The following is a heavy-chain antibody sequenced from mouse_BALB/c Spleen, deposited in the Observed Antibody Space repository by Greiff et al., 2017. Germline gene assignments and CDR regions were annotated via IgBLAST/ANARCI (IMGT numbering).Heavy chain of an antibody. Sequence: DVKLVESGGGLVKPGGSLKLSCAASGFTFSSYTMSWVRQTPEKRLEWVATISSGGSYTYYPDSVKGRFTISRDNAKNTLYLQMSSLKSEDTAMYYCTRDPDYDGAWFAYWGQGTLVTVSA. J-gene: IGHJ3*01. D-gene: IGHD2-4*01. V-gene: IGHV5-6-4*01. CDR3: TRDPDYDGAWFAY. CDR1: GFTFSSYT. CDR2: ISSGGSYT.